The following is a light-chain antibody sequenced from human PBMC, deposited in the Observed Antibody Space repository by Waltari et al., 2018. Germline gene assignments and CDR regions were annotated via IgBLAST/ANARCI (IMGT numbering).Light chain of an antibody. CDR1: SSHVGAYNY. CDR2: DVS. Sequence: QSALTQPASVSASPGQSITISCPGTSSHVGAYNYAPWYQQHPGKTPKLMIDDVSNRPSRVSHRFSCSKTGNATSLTISGLQAGNEADYYCGSYISSSTLELFGEGTSLTVL. J-gene: IGLJ2*01. V-gene: IGLV2-14*03. CDR3: GSYISSSTLEL.